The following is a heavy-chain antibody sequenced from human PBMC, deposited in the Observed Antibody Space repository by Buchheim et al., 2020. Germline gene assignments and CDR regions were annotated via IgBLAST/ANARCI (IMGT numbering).Heavy chain of an antibody. CDR1: GFTFSGSA. J-gene: IGHJ3*02. CDR3: TRSEDGFDI. V-gene: IGHV3-73*02. Sequence: EVQLVESGGGLVQPGGSLKLSCAASGFTFSGSAMHWVRQASGKGLEWVGRIRSKGSNYATAYAASVKGRLTIFRDDLKNTAYLQMNSLKTENTAMYFCTRSEDGFDIWGQGT. CDR2: IRSKGSNYAT.